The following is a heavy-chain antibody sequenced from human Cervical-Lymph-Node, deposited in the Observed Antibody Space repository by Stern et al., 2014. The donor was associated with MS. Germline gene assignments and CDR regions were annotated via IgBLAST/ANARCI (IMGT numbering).Heavy chain of an antibody. Sequence: VQLVQSGAEVKKPGSSVKVSCKASGGTFTTSAIIWARQAVGQGLEWMGGIIPIFGTANYAPRFQGRVTITADRSTSTVYMELSSLRSDDTAVFYCARVSGTGMFYFDYWGQGTLVTVSS. CDR2: IIPIFGTA. V-gene: IGHV1-69*06. CDR1: GGTFTTSA. CDR3: ARVSGTGMFYFDY. D-gene: IGHD1-1*01. J-gene: IGHJ4*02.